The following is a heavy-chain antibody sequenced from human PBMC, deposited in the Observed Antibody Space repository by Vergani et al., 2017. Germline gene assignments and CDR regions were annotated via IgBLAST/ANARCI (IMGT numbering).Heavy chain of an antibody. J-gene: IGHJ4*02. D-gene: IGHD6-19*01. CDR2: IYSTGST. V-gene: IGHV4-31*03. CDR3: ARQRPGSGWSPGDFDD. Sequence: QVQLQESGPGLVKPSQTLSLTCSVSGDSISSGVYYWNWIRQHPGKGLEWIGYIYSTGSTNHNPSLRRRINMSVDTSKNQFSLKLNSVTAADTAMYYCARQRPGSGWSPGDFDDWGQGILVTVSS. CDR1: GDSISSGVYY.